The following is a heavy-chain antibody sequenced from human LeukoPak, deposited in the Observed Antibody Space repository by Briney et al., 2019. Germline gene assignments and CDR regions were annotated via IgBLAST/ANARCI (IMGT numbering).Heavy chain of an antibody. V-gene: IGHV3-30-3*01. CDR2: ISYDGSNK. D-gene: IGHD2-15*01. CDR3: ARGSQGYCSGGSCYYYYYGMDV. CDR1: GFTFSSYA. Sequence: GGSLRLSCAASGFTFSSYAMHWVRQAPGKGLEWVAVISYDGSNKYYADSVKGRFTISRDNSKNTLYLQMNSLRAEDTAVYYCARGSQGYCSGGSCYYYYYGMDVWGRGTTVTVSS. J-gene: IGHJ6*02.